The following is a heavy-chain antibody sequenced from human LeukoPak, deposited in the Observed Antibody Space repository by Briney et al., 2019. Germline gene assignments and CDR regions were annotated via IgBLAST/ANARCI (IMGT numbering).Heavy chain of an antibody. CDR3: ARSRRYGSGPEAYFYFMDA. V-gene: IGHV4-59*12. CDR2: IYYNGST. CDR1: GGSITSYY. D-gene: IGHD3-10*01. J-gene: IGHJ6*03. Sequence: PSETLSLTCTVSGGSITSYYWSWIRQPPGKGLEWIGYIYYNGSTNYNPSLKSRVTISVDTSKNQFSLKLTSLTAADTAVYYCARSRRYGSGPEAYFYFMDAWGKGTTVTVSS.